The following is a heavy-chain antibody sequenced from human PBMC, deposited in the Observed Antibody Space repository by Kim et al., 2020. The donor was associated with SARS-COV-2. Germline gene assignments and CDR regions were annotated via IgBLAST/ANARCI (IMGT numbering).Heavy chain of an antibody. J-gene: IGHJ6*02. Sequence: GGSLRLSCTTSGFTVSSNYMSWVRQVPGKGLEWVSVIHSGGSTNYADSVKGRFTISRDNSKNTLYLQMGSLRAEDMAVYFCARVTSAWFGGYYYYVMDVWGQGTTVTVSS. CDR2: IHSGGST. D-gene: IGHD3-10*01. CDR3: ARVTSAWFGGYYYYVMDV. CDR1: GFTVSSNY. V-gene: IGHV3-66*01.